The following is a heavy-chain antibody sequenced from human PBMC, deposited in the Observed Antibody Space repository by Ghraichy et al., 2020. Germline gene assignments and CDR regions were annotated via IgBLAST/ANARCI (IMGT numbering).Heavy chain of an antibody. CDR3: AKFVAAGSYYGMGV. CDR2: ISAGGGST. V-gene: IGHV3-23*01. Sequence: LSLTCAASGFTFSSYAMSWVRQAPGKGLEWVSAISAGGGSTYYADSVKGRFTISRDSSENTLYLQLNSLRVEDTAVYYCAKFVAAGSYYGMGVWGQGTTVTVSS. D-gene: IGHD6-13*01. CDR1: GFTFSSYA. J-gene: IGHJ6*02.